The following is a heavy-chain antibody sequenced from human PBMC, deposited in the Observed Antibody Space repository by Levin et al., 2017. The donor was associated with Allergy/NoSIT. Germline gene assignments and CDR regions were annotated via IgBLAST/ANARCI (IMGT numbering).Heavy chain of an antibody. V-gene: IGHV4-61*02. CDR3: ARDLAGVRGYEPYCYTHV. J-gene: IGHJ6*03. Sequence: SETLSLTCSVSGDSISRGFYYWSWIRQPAGGGLEWIGRIYVTGSTPYSPSLKSRVTISLDRSKDQFSLKITSVTAADTAVDYWARDLAGVRGYEPYCYTHVWGKGTTVAVSS. CDR2: IYVTGST. CDR1: GDSISRGFYY. D-gene: IGHD5-12*01.